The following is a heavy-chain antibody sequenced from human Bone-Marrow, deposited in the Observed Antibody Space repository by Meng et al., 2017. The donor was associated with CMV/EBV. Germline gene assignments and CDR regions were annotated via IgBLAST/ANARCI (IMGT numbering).Heavy chain of an antibody. CDR1: GSTFTGYY. J-gene: IGHJ4*02. D-gene: IGHD2-2*01. CDR2: INPNSGGT. V-gene: IGHV1-2*02. Sequence: VQSGSAGDEGKKPGAAVKVSSKAPGSTFTGYYMPWVRQAPGQGLEWMGWINPNSGGTNYAQKFQGRVTMTRDTSISTAYMELSRLRSDDTAEYYCARGRIPAIPLDYWGQGTLVTVSS. CDR3: ARGRIPAIPLDY.